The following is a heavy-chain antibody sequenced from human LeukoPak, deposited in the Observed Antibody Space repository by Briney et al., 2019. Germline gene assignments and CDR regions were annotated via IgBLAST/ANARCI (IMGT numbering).Heavy chain of an antibody. J-gene: IGHJ6*02. CDR3: ARDSDSYGMDV. V-gene: IGHV4-59*01. D-gene: IGHD3-3*01. CDR1: GGSISSYY. Sequence: SETLSLTCTVSGGSISSYYWSWIQQPPGKGLEWIGYIYYSGSTNYNPSLKSRVTISVDTSKNQFSLKLSSVTAADTAVYYCARDSDSYGMDVWGQGTTVTVSS. CDR2: IYYSGST.